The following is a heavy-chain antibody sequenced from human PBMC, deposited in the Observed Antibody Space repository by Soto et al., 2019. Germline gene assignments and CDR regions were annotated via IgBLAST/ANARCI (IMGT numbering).Heavy chain of an antibody. D-gene: IGHD3-9*01. CDR3: AGQYYDILTGYSGAFDI. CDR2: ISSSSSYI. J-gene: IGHJ3*02. CDR1: GFTFSSYS. V-gene: IGHV3-21*01. Sequence: GGSLRLSCAASGFTFSSYSMNWVRQAPGKGLEWVSSISSSSSYIYYADSVKGRFTISRDNAKNSLYLQMNSLRAEDTAVYYCAGQYYDILTGYSGAFDIWGQGTMVTVSS.